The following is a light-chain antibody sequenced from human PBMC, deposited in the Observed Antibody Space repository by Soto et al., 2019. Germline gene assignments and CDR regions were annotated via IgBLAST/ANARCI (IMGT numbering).Light chain of an antibody. CDR1: QSVRTT. V-gene: IGKV3-15*01. CDR3: QQYNYFWS. CDR2: GAS. J-gene: IGKJ1*01. Sequence: EIVVTQSPATRSVSAGERSTLSCRASQSVRTTLAWYQHKPGQAPRLLIYGASTRATGTPAWFSGSGSGPEFTLTISSLLSEDFAVYYCQQYNYFWSFGQWTKVE.